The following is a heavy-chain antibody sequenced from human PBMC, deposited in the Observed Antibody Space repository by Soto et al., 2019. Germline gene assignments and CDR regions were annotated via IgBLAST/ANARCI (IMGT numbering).Heavy chain of an antibody. CDR3: AGIVVVPAATYYYYYGMDV. J-gene: IGHJ6*02. CDR2: INHSGST. D-gene: IGHD2-2*01. CDR1: GGSFSGYY. Sequence: SETLSLTCAVYGGSFSGYYWSWIRQPPGKGLEWIGEINHSGSTNYNPSLKSRVTISVDTSKNQFSLKLSSVTAADTAVYYCAGIVVVPAATYYYYYGMDVWGQGTTVTVSS. V-gene: IGHV4-34*01.